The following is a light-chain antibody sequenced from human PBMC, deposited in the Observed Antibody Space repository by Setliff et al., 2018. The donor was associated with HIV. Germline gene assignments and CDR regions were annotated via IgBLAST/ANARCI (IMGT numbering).Light chain of an antibody. CDR2: QAT. J-gene: IGLJ1*01. V-gene: IGLV2-23*01. CDR3: CSNTGSNTYV. CDR1: SSDVGRYNL. Sequence: QSALTQPASVSGSPGQSITFSCTGTSSDVGRYNLVSWYQQHPGKAPKLMIYQATKRPSGVSNRFSGSKPGNTASLTISGLQAEDEADYYCCSNTGSNTYVFGTGTKVTVL.